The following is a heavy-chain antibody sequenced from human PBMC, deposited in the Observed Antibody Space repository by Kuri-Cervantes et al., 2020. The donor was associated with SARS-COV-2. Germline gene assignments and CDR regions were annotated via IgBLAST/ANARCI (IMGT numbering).Heavy chain of an antibody. CDR2: IYYGGST. D-gene: IGHD3-3*01. V-gene: IGHV4-59*01. Sequence: SETLSLTCTVSGGSISSYYWSWIRQPPGKGLEWIGYIYYGGSTNYNPSLKSRVTISVDTSKNQFSLKLSSVTAADTAVYYCARVRIFGVPGFAFDTWGQGTMVTVSS. J-gene: IGHJ3*02. CDR3: ARVRIFGVPGFAFDT. CDR1: GGSISSYY.